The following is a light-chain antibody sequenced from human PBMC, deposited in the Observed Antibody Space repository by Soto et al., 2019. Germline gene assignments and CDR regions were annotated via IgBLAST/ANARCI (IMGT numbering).Light chain of an antibody. CDR1: QSVSSSY. J-gene: IGKJ4*01. Sequence: EIVLTQSPGTLSLSPWERATLSCRASQSVSSSYLAWYQQKPGQAPRLLIYGASSRATGIPDRFSGSGSGTDFTLIISRLEPEDFAVYYCQQYGSSLLTFGGGTKVDIK. CDR3: QQYGSSLLT. V-gene: IGKV3-20*01. CDR2: GAS.